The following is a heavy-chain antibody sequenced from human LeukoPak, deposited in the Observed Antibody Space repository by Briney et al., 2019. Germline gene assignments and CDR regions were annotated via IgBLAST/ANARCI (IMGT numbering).Heavy chain of an antibody. CDR2: IKQDGSEK. Sequence: PGGSLRLSCAASGFTFSSDWMSWVRQAPGKGLEWVANIKQDGSEKYYVDSVKGRFTSPRDNAKNSLYLQMNSLRAEDTAVYYCARGVSSFGTYYYYYYYMDVWGKGTTVTVSS. CDR1: GFTFSSDW. V-gene: IGHV3-7*01. J-gene: IGHJ6*03. CDR3: ARGVSSFGTYYYYYYYMDV. D-gene: IGHD1-14*01.